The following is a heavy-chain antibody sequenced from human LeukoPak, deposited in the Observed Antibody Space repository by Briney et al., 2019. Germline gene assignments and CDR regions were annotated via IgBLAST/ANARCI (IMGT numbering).Heavy chain of an antibody. CDR2: IIPIFGTA. Sequence: ASVKVSCKASGGTFSSYAISWVRQAPGQGLEWMGGIIPIFGTANYAQKFQGRVTITADESTSTAYMELSNLRSEDTAVYYCARDRDRVLDYWGQGTLVTVSS. CDR3: ARDRDRVLDY. D-gene: IGHD3-10*01. V-gene: IGHV1-69*13. J-gene: IGHJ4*02. CDR1: GGTFSSYA.